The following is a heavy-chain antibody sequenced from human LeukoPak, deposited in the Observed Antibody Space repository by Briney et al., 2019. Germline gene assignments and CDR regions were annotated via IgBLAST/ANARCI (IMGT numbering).Heavy chain of an antibody. CDR2: MNPNSGNT. Sequence: ASVKVSCKASGYTFTSYDINWVRQATGQGLEWMGWMNPNSGNTGYAQKFQGRVTITRNTSISTAYMELSSLRSEDTAVYYCARAGYYDFWSGYFNYYYYMDVWGKGTTVTVSS. D-gene: IGHD3-3*01. V-gene: IGHV1-8*03. J-gene: IGHJ6*03. CDR1: GYTFTSYD. CDR3: ARAGYYDFWSGYFNYYYYMDV.